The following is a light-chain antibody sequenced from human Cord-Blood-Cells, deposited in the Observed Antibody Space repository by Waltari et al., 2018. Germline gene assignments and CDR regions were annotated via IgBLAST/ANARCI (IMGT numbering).Light chain of an antibody. CDR3: QQSYSTPIT. CDR1: QSISSY. J-gene: IGKJ5*01. CDR2: AAS. V-gene: IGKV1-39*01. Sequence: DIQMTQPPSSLSASVGDRVTITCRASQSISSYLNWYQLKPGKAPKLLIYAASSLQSGVPSRFSGSGSGTDFTLTISSLQPEDFATYYCQQSYSTPITFGQGTRLEIK.